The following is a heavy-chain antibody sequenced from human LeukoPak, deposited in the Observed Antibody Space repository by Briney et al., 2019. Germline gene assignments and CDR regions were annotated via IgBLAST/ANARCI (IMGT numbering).Heavy chain of an antibody. V-gene: IGHV3-64*04. CDR2: ISSNGATT. CDR1: GFPFSRYA. D-gene: IGHD1-14*01. J-gene: IGHJ4*02. Sequence: GGSLRLSCSASGFPFSRYAMHWVRQAPGKRLEYVSVISSNGATTYYADSVKGRFTISRDNSKNTLYLQMNSLRAEDTAVYYCAKDPEPVVTGHLFDYWGQGTLVTVSP. CDR3: AKDPEPVVTGHLFDY.